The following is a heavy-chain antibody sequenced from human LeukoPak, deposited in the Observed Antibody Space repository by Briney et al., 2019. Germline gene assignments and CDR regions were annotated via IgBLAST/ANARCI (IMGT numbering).Heavy chain of an antibody. CDR1: GFTFSDYY. J-gene: IGHJ4*02. CDR2: ISSSTSYT. CDR3: AREFYSSFSY. Sequence: GGSLRLSCAASGFTFSDYYMSWIRQAPGKGLEWVSYISSSTSYTTYADSVKGRSTISRDNAKNSLYLQMNNLRAEDTAVYYCAREFYSSFSYWGQGILVTVSS. D-gene: IGHD6-19*01. V-gene: IGHV3-11*05.